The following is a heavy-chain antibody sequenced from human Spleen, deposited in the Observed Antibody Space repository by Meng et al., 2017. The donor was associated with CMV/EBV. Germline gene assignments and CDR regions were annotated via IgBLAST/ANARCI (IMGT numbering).Heavy chain of an antibody. Sequence: ASVKVSCKASGGTFSSYAISWVRQAPGQGLEWMGIINPSGGSTSYAQKFQGRVTMTRDTSTSTVYMELSSLRSEDTAVYYCAETSGRYVWGQGTLVTVSS. CDR3: AETSGRYV. CDR1: GGTFSSYA. J-gene: IGHJ4*02. CDR2: INPSGGST. D-gene: IGHD1-26*01. V-gene: IGHV1-46*01.